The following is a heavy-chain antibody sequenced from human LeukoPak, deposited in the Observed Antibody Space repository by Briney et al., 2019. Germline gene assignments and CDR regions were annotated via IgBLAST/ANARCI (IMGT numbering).Heavy chain of an antibody. CDR1: HYTFSDYA. CDR3: ARVPRPYYYDGSGPFDY. Sequence: ASVKVSCKASHYTFSDYAITWVRQAPGQGLEWMGWISSYNGNTNRMYAQKFQGRVTMTTDTSTSTAYVELRSLRKEDTAMYFCARVPRPYYYDGSGPFDYWGQGTQVTVSS. CDR2: ISSYNGNT. V-gene: IGHV1-18*04. J-gene: IGHJ4*02. D-gene: IGHD3-22*01.